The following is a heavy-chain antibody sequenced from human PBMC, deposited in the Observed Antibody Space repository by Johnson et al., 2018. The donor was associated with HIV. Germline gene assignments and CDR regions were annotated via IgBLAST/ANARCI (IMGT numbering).Heavy chain of an antibody. J-gene: IGHJ3*02. CDR3: ARDLYYGSGSSVAFDI. D-gene: IGHD3-10*01. Sequence: QVQLVESGGGVVQPGGSLRLSCAASGFTFSSYGMHWVRQAPGKGLEWVAVISYDGSNKYYADSVKGRFTISRDNAKNSLYLQMNSLRAEDTALYYCARDLYYGSGSSVAFDIWGQGTMV. V-gene: IGHV3-30*19. CDR1: GFTFSSYG. CDR2: ISYDGSNK.